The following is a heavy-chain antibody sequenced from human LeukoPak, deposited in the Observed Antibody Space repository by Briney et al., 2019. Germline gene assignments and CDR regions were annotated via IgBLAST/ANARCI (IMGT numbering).Heavy chain of an antibody. CDR2: IYYSGST. V-gene: IGHV4-59*01. Sequence: PSETLSLTCTVSGGSISSYYWSWIRQPPGKGLEWIGYIYYSGSTNYSPSLKSRVTMSVDTSKNQFSLKLSSVTAADTAVYYCARDRDGFNGGAFDIWGQGTMVTVSS. J-gene: IGHJ3*02. D-gene: IGHD5-24*01. CDR1: GGSISSYY. CDR3: ARDRDGFNGGAFDI.